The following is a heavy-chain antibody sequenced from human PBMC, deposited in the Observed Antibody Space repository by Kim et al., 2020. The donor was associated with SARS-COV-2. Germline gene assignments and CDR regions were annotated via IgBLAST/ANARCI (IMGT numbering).Heavy chain of an antibody. J-gene: IGHJ3*02. CDR3: AKIPGHVWSGNYTGIRPYDAFDI. Sequence: GGSLRLSCAASGFTFSSYGMHWVRQAPGKGLEWVAVISHDGSNKYYADSVKGRFTISRDNSKNTLYLQMNSLRAEDTAVYYCAKIPGHVWSGNYTGIRPYDAFDIWGQGTMVTVSS. CDR2: ISHDGSNK. CDR1: GFTFSSYG. D-gene: IGHD3-3*01. V-gene: IGHV3-30*18.